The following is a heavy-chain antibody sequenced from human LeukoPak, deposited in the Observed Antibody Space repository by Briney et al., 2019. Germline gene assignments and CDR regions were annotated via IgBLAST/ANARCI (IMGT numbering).Heavy chain of an antibody. CDR3: ARDHYQLNVLFYYGMDV. CDR2: ISYDGSNK. J-gene: IGHJ6*02. D-gene: IGHD2-2*01. V-gene: IGHV3-30-3*01. CDR1: GFTVSSNY. Sequence: PGGSLRLSCAASGFTVSSNYMSWVRQAPGKGLEWVAVISYDGSNKYYADSVKGRFTISRDNSKNTLYLQMNSLRGEDTAVYYCARDHYQLNVLFYYGMDVWGQGTTVTVSS.